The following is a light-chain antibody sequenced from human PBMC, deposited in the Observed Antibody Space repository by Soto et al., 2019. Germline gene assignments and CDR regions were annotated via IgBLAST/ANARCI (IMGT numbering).Light chain of an antibody. Sequence: EIVLTQSPDTLSLSPGERATLSCRASRTVIRNNLAWHQQKPGQAPRLLIYGATNRATGIPDRFSGGGSGTDFTLTISRLEPEDFAVYYCQQYGSSPRTFGQGTKVDIK. CDR2: GAT. CDR3: QQYGSSPRT. J-gene: IGKJ1*01. V-gene: IGKV3-20*01. CDR1: RTVIRNN.